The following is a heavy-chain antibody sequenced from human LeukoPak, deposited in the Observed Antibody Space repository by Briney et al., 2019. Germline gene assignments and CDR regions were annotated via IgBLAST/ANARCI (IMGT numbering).Heavy chain of an antibody. V-gene: IGHV4-38-2*02. J-gene: IGHJ6*02. CDR1: GYSISSGYY. Sequence: SETLSLTCIVSGYSISSGYYWGWIRQPPGQGLEWIGYIYYSGSTYYNPSLKSRVTISVDTSKNQFSLKLSSVTAADTAVYYCARGYGAQPYYYYGMDVWGQGTTVTVSS. D-gene: IGHD4-17*01. CDR3: ARGYGAQPYYYYGMDV. CDR2: IYYSGST.